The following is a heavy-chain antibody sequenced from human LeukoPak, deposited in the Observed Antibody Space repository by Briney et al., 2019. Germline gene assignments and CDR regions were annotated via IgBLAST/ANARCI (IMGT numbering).Heavy chain of an antibody. CDR1: GFTVSSNY. V-gene: IGHV3-66*04. Sequence: GGSLRLSCAASGFTVSSNYMSRVRQAPGKGLEWVSVIYSGGSTYYADSVKGRFTISRDNSKNTLYLRMNNLRAEDTAVYYCARRRLRPSYGMDVWGQGTTVTVSS. D-gene: IGHD2-21*01. CDR2: IYSGGST. CDR3: ARRRLRPSYGMDV. J-gene: IGHJ6*02.